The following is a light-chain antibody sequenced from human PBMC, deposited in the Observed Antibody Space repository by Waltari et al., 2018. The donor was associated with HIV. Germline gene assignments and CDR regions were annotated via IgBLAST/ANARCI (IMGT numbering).Light chain of an antibody. CDR1: RSYIGSNY. Sequence: QSVLTQPPSASGPPGQRVTVSCSGSRSYIGSNYVYCYQQLPGTAPKLLIHRNYRRASGVQERVSGPKTGTSASLAISGLRSEDEADYYCAAWDGSLSNYVFGTGTKVTVL. CDR2: RNY. J-gene: IGLJ1*01. CDR3: AAWDGSLSNYV. V-gene: IGLV1-47*01.